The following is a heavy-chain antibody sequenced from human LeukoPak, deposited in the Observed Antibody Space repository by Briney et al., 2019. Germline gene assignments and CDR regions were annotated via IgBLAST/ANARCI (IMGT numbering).Heavy chain of an antibody. V-gene: IGHV3-9*01. D-gene: IGHD6-19*01. CDR1: GFIFDDYA. CDR3: ARRSGLDY. CDR2: ISWNSGSI. J-gene: IGHJ4*02. Sequence: GGSLRLSCAASGFIFDDYAMHWVRQAPGKGLEWVSGISWNSGSIGYADSVKGRFTISRDNAKNSLYLQMNSLRAEDTAVYYCARRSGLDYWGQGTLVTVSS.